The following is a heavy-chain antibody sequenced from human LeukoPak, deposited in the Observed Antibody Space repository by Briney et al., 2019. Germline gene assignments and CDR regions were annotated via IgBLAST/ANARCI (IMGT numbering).Heavy chain of an antibody. CDR2: IYYSGST. Sequence: SETLSLTCTVSGGSISSYYWSWIRQPPGKGLEWIGYIYYSGSTNYNPSLKSRVTISVDTSKNQFSLKLSSVTAADTAVYYCAGKAGGYEGGPWFDPWGQGTLVTVSS. J-gene: IGHJ5*02. CDR1: GGSISSYY. D-gene: IGHD5-12*01. V-gene: IGHV4-59*01. CDR3: AGKAGGYEGGPWFDP.